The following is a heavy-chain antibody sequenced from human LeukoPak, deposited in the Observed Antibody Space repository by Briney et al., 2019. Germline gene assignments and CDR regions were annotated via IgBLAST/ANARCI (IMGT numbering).Heavy chain of an antibody. Sequence: GGSLRLSCAASGFTFSSYGMHWVRQAPGKGLEWVAFIRYDGSNKYYADSVKGRFTISRDNSKNTLYLQMNSLRAEDTAVYYCAKDTQYSSSWYVGYFDYRGQGTLVTVSS. V-gene: IGHV3-30*02. CDR2: IRYDGSNK. D-gene: IGHD6-13*01. J-gene: IGHJ4*02. CDR3: AKDTQYSSSWYVGYFDY. CDR1: GFTFSSYG.